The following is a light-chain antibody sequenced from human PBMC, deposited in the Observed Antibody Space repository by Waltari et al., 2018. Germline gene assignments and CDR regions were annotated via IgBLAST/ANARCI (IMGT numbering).Light chain of an antibody. J-gene: IGKJ4*01. Sequence: DVVMTQSPLPLSVSLGESASISSRFSESLLSRDGNTYVSRVHQRPGQSPRRLFYNVSDRDSGAPDRLSASGSGTDFTLKINRVEAEDAGLYYCMQGTHWPPLTFGGGTKLEIK. CDR2: NVS. CDR3: MQGTHWPPLT. CDR1: ESLLSRDGNTY. V-gene: IGKV2-30*01.